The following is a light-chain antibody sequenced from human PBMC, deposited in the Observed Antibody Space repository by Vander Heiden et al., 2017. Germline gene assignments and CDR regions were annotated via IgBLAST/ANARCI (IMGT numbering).Light chain of an antibody. V-gene: IGKV1-39*01. CDR2: GTS. CDR3: QQSYRTPLT. Sequence: DIQMTQSPSSLSESVGDRVTLTCRASESITNYLNWYQQRPGKAPNRLIFGTSSWLTGVPSRFSGSGSGTDFTLNISSLQAEDVATYFCQQSYRTPLTFGEGTKVEIK. J-gene: IGKJ4*02. CDR1: ESITNY.